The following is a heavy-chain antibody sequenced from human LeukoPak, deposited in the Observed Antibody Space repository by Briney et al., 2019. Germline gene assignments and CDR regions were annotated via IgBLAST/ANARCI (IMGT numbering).Heavy chain of an antibody. V-gene: IGHV5-51*01. CDR3: ARHASGPNWFDP. D-gene: IGHD3-10*01. Sequence: LGESLKISCKGSGYSFTSNWIGWVRQKPGKGLEWMGIIYPGDSDTRYSPSFQGQVAISADKSISTAYLQWSSLKASDTAMYYCARHASGPNWFDPWGQGTLVTVSS. J-gene: IGHJ5*02. CDR2: IYPGDSDT. CDR1: GYSFTSNW.